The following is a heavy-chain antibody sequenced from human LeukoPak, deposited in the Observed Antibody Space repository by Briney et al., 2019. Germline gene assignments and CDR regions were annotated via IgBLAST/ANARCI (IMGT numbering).Heavy chain of an antibody. V-gene: IGHV3-53*01. J-gene: IGHJ4*02. CDR3: AKERDSAFDS. CDR2: ISDIGRA. D-gene: IGHD4-11*01. Sequence: GGSLRLSCAASGFTVSSNYMSWVRQAPGKGLEWVSGISDIGRAYYADSVKGRFTISRDNSKNTLYVQMNSLRAEDMAIYYCAKERDSAFDSWGRGTLVTVSS. CDR1: GFTVSSNY.